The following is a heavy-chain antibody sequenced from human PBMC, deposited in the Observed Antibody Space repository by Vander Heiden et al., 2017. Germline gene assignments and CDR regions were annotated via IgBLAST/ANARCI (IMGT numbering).Heavy chain of an antibody. CDR2: INPFDGST. D-gene: IGHD6-19*01. CDR3: ARPYANGWYDY. V-gene: IGHV1-46*01. Sequence: QVHLVQPGAEVKKPGASVKVSCTASGYIFASFFIHWVRQAPGQGLERVGIINPFDGSTTFAQKFQDRVTMTSDTSTSTVYMELSSLTSDDTAVYYCARPYANGWYDYWGQGTLVTVSS. CDR1: GYIFASFF. J-gene: IGHJ4*02.